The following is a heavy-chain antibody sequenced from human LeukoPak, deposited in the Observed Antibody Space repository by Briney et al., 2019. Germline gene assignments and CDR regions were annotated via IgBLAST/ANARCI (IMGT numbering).Heavy chain of an antibody. V-gene: IGHV3-64*01. Sequence: GGSLRLSCVVSGFTFSNYAMHWVRQAPGKGLEYVSAISSNGGSTYYANSVKGRFTISRDNSKNTLYLQINSLRAEDTAVYYCAKEIWPTVTTPGWTYFDYWGQGALVTVSS. CDR3: AKEIWPTVTTPGWTYFDY. J-gene: IGHJ4*02. CDR2: ISSNGGST. CDR1: GFTFSNYA. D-gene: IGHD4-17*01.